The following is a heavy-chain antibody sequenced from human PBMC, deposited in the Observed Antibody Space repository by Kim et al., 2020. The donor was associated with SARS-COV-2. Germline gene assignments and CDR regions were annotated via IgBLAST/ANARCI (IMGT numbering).Heavy chain of an antibody. CDR2: ISSTETA. J-gene: IGHJ3*01. CDR1: GVSISSDGFY. CDR3: ARALYGGNLPGSGLGAFDV. Sequence: SETLSLTCNVSGVSISSDGFYWNWIRQNPGQGLEWIGYISSTETANYNPSLESRVTISLHTSENQFSLRLTSVTAADTAVFYCARALYGGNLPGSGLGAFDVWGQGTTVTVSS. V-gene: IGHV4-31*03. D-gene: IGHD3-10*01.